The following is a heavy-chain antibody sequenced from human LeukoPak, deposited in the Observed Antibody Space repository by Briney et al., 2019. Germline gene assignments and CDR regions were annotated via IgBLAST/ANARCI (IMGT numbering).Heavy chain of an antibody. Sequence: SETLSLTCVVYGGSFSGYYWSWIRQPPGKGLEWIGEINHSGSTNYNPSLKGRVTISVDTSKNQFSLKLSSVTAADTAVYYCARGYSSSFLDYYYGMDVWGQGTTVTVSS. J-gene: IGHJ6*02. CDR1: GGSFSGYY. CDR2: INHSGST. CDR3: ARGYSSSFLDYYYGMDV. V-gene: IGHV4-34*01. D-gene: IGHD6-13*01.